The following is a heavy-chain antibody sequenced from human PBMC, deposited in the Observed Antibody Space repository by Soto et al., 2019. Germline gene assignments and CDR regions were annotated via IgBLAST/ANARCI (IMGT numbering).Heavy chain of an antibody. CDR3: ARDRGYYDILTGHPSDV. CDR2: ISSSSSYI. CDR1: GFTFSSYS. D-gene: IGHD3-9*01. Sequence: GGSLRLSCAASGFTFSSYSMNWVRQAPGKGLEWVSSISSSSSYIYYADSVKGRFTISRDNAKNSLYLQMNSLRAEDTAVYYCARDRGYYDILTGHPSDVWGKGTTVTVSS. J-gene: IGHJ6*04. V-gene: IGHV3-21*01.